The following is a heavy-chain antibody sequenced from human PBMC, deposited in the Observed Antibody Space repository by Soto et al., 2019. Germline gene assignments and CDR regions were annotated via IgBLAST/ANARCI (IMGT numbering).Heavy chain of an antibody. D-gene: IGHD3-16*01. CDR2: IYYSGTT. J-gene: IGHJ4*02. CDR1: GDSVSNDNYY. V-gene: IGHV4-61*01. CDR3: ARSQRGRTAFTFDY. Sequence: SETLSLTCAVSGDSVSNDNYYWSWIRQPPGKGLEWIGYIYYSGTTNYNSYLKSRLSLSVDMSKNQFSLKLASVTAADTAVYFCARSQRGRTAFTFDYWGQGAMVTVS.